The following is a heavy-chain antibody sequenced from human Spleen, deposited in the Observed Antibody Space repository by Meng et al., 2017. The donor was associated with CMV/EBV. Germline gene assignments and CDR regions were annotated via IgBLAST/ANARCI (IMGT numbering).Heavy chain of an antibody. CDR1: GFIFSTYS. V-gene: IGHV3-48*04. CDR3: AKDTPDDYGYYTMDV. Sequence: GESLKISCAASGFIFSTYSMNWVRQAPGKGLEWVSYISSSSSIIYYADSVKGRFTLSRDNAKNSVYLQMNRLRAEDTAVYYCAKDTPDDYGYYTMDVWGQGTTVTVSS. J-gene: IGHJ6*02. D-gene: IGHD4-17*01. CDR2: ISSSSSII.